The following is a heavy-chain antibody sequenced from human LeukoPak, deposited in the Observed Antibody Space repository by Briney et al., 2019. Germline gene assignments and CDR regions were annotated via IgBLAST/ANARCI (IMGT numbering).Heavy chain of an antibody. V-gene: IGHV1-69*04. Sequence: SVKVSCKASGGTFSSYAISWVRQAPGQGLEWMGRIIPILGIANYAQKFQGRVTITADKSTSTAYMELSSLGSEDTAVYYCARDRTPGYDILTGYLDYWGQGTLVTVSS. CDR2: IIPILGIA. D-gene: IGHD3-9*01. CDR3: ARDRTPGYDILTGYLDY. J-gene: IGHJ4*02. CDR1: GGTFSSYA.